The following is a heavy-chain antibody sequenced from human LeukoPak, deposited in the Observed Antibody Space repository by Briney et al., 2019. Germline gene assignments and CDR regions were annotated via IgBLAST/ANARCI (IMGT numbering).Heavy chain of an antibody. D-gene: IGHD3-3*01. CDR3: ARARRYDFWSGYPTYYYYYMDV. J-gene: IGHJ6*03. CDR1: GGSFSGYY. Sequence: PSETLSLTCAVYGGSFSGYYWSWIRQPPGKGLEGIGEINHSGSTNYNPSLKSRVTISVDTSKNQFSLKVSSVTAADTAVYYCARARRYDFWSGYPTYYYYYMDVWGKGTTVTVSS. CDR2: INHSGST. V-gene: IGHV4-34*01.